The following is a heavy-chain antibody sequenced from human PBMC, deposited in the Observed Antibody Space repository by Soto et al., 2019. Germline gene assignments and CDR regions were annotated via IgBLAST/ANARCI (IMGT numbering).Heavy chain of an antibody. V-gene: IGHV1-69*13. Sequence: SVKVSCKASEGTFSSYAISWVRQAPGQGLEWMARIIPVFRTANYAQRFQDRVTITADDSTSTAFMELSSLKSEDTAVYYCARGLVVVPAAEINFDYWGQGTPVTVSS. CDR3: ARGLVVVPAAEINFDY. CDR2: IIPVFRTA. D-gene: IGHD2-2*01. J-gene: IGHJ4*02. CDR1: EGTFSSYA.